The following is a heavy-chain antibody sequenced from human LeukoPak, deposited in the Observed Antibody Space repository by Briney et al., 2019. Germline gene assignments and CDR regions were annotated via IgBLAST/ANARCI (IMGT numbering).Heavy chain of an antibody. J-gene: IGHJ4*02. V-gene: IGHV3-30-3*01. CDR1: GFTFSSYA. D-gene: IGHD3-22*01. Sequence: GGSLRLSCAASGFTFSSYAMHWVRQAPGKGLEWVAVISYDGSNKYYADSVKGRFTISRDNSKNTLYLQMNSLRAEDTAVYYCARDGYYYDSSGYYYIDYRGQGTLVTVSS. CDR2: ISYDGSNK. CDR3: ARDGYYYDSSGYYYIDY.